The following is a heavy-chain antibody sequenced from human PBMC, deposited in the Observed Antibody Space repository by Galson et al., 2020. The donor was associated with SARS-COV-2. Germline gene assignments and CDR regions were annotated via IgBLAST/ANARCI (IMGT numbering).Heavy chain of an antibody. D-gene: IGHD3-9*01. CDR3: ARALVLRYFDWTLGGGGMDV. J-gene: IGHJ6*02. CDR2: IYYSGST. V-gene: IGHV4-39*07. Sequence: ASETLSLTSTFSCCSLSRSSYHWGWIRQPPGTGLYSNCSIYYSGSTYDNPSLNTRLTISVDTSKNQFSLKLSSVTAADTAVYYCARALVLRYFDWTLGGGGMDVWGQGTTVTVSS. CDR1: CCSLSRSSYH.